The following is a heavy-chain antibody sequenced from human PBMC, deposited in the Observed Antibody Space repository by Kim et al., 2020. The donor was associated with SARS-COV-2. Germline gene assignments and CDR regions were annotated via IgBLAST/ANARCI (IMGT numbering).Heavy chain of an antibody. CDR2: IKSKTDGGTT. D-gene: IGHD2-15*01. CDR1: GFTFSNAW. J-gene: IGHJ3*02. Sequence: GGSLRLSCAASGFTFSNAWMSWVRQAPGKGLEWVGRIKSKTDGGTTDYAAPVKGRFTISRDDSKNTLYLQMNSLKTEDTAVYYCTTDSSSRIAGAFDIWGQGTMVTVSS. CDR3: TTDSSSRIAGAFDI. V-gene: IGHV3-15*01.